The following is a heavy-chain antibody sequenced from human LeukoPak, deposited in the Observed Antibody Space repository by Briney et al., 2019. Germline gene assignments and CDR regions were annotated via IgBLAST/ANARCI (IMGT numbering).Heavy chain of an antibody. CDR2: IYYSGST. CDR3: ARGRGAGYDSEDY. CDR1: GGSISSSSYY. D-gene: IGHD5-12*01. J-gene: IGHJ4*02. V-gene: IGHV4-61*05. Sequence: SETLSLTCTVSGGSISSSSYYWGWIRQPPGMGLEWIGYIYYSGSTNYNPSLKSRVTISVDTPKNQFSLKLSSVTAADTAVYYCARGRGAGYDSEDYWGQGTLVTVSS.